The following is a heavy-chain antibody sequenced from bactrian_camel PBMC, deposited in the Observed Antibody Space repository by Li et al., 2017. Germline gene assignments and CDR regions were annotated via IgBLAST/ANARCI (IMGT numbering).Heavy chain of an antibody. CDR2: IYTGSGNT. J-gene: IGHJ7*01. D-gene: IGHD5*01. V-gene: IGHV3S1*01. Sequence: HVQLVESGGGSVQAGGSLRLSCAASGYTYSTYCMGWFRQAPGKEREGVARIYTGSGNTYYADSVKGRFTISQDNAKNTLYLQMNSLKPEDTAIYYCAAGYRLRVTAEGWAFGMDYWGKGTQVTVS. CDR1: GYTYSTYC.